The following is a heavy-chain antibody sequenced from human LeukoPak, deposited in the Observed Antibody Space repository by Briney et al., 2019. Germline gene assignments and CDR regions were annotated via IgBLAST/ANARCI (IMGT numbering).Heavy chain of an antibody. CDR1: GFTFSSYG. D-gene: IGHD3-10*01. V-gene: IGHV3-33*01. CDR2: IWYDGSNK. CDR3: ARDGSGSYYTPHFDY. Sequence: GRSLRLSCAASGFTFSSYGMHWVRQAPGKGLEWVAVIWYDGSNKYYADSVKGRFTISRDNSKNTLYLQMNSLRAEDTAVYYCARDGSGSYYTPHFDYWGQGTLVTVSS. J-gene: IGHJ4*02.